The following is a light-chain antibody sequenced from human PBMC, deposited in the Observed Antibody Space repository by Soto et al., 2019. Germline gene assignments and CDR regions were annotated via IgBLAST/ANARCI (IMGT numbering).Light chain of an antibody. V-gene: IGKV3-20*01. Sequence: ESLLTQSPGTLSLSPGEIATLSCRASQSVSTNCLAWDQQKPGQAPRLLLSGAPNRATGIPYSFSGSGSGTTFSLTVDIREPEDLAVYFFRQYGSPSQTLGGGTNVAS. J-gene: IGKJ4*01. CDR1: QSVSTNC. CDR2: GAP. CDR3: RQYGSPSQT.